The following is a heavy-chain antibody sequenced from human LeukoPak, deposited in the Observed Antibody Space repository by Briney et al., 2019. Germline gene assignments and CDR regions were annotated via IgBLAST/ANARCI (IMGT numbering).Heavy chain of an antibody. V-gene: IGHV3-15*07. D-gene: IGHD1-20*01. CDR2: IKSKADGETI. Sequence: GGSLRLSCAASGFTFTNAWMNWVRQAPGKGLEWVGRIKSKADGETIDYAAPVKGRFTFSRDDSKNMLYLQMNSLKSEDTSVYYCSTLTSRGLSDSWGQGTLVTVSS. J-gene: IGHJ4*02. CDR3: STLTSRGLSDS. CDR1: GFTFTNAW.